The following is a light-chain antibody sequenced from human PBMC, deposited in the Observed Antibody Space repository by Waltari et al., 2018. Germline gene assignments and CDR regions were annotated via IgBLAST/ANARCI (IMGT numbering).Light chain of an antibody. V-gene: IGKV1-39*01. CDR3: QQSYNTPWT. J-gene: IGKJ1*01. CDR1: QTINNY. Sequence: DIQVTQSPSSLSASVGDRVTITCRASQTINNYLNWYQHKPGKAPNLLIYAASILQRGVPSRFAGSGSGTYLTLTSSSLQPEDFATYYCQQSYNTPWTLGQGTKVEI. CDR2: AAS.